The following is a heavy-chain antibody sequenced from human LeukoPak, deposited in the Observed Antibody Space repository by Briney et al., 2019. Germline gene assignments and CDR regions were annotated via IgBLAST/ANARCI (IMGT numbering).Heavy chain of an antibody. CDR1: GFTFSSYA. Sequence: GGSLRLSCAASGFTFSSYAMSWVRQAPGKGLEWVSAISGSGGSTYYADSVKGRFTISRDNSKNTLYLQMNSLRAEDTAVYYCARALENIVVVPAAMDPHYYYYGMDVWGQGTTVTVSS. D-gene: IGHD2-2*01. CDR2: ISGSGGST. V-gene: IGHV3-23*01. CDR3: ARALENIVVVPAAMDPHYYYYGMDV. J-gene: IGHJ6*02.